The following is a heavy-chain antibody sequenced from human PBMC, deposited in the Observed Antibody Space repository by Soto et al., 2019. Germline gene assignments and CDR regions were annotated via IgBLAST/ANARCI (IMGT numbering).Heavy chain of an antibody. CDR1: GFTFGDYA. Sequence: EVQLVESGGGLVKPGRSLRLSCTASGFTFGDYAMSWFRQAPGKGPEWVGFIRSKAYGGTTEYAASVKVRFTIARDDCTRGVYLQMCSLKTEDTAVYSCTRVSDGSSPGPNWFASWGQGTLVTVSS. J-gene: IGHJ5*01. CDR3: TRVSDGSSPGPNWFAS. D-gene: IGHD1-26*01. CDR2: IRSKAYGGTT. V-gene: IGHV3-49*05.